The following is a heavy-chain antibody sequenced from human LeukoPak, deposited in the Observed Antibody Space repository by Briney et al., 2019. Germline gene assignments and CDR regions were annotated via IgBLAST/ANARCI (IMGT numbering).Heavy chain of an antibody. CDR2: IYPSDSDT. Sequence: GESLKISCKGSGYSFTSYWIGWVRQMPGKGLEWMGIIYPSDSDTRYSPSFQGQVTISADKSISTAYLQWSSLKASDTAVYYCARQLSVRGYCSGGSCYSNYMDVWGTGTTVTISS. CDR3: ARQLSVRGYCSGGSCYSNYMDV. J-gene: IGHJ6*03. CDR1: GYSFTSYW. V-gene: IGHV5-51*01. D-gene: IGHD2-15*01.